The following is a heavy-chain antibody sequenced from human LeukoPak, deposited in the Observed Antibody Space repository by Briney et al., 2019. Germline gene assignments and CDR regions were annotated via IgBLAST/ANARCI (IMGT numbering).Heavy chain of an antibody. CDR3: ARHDYTPDF. CDR2: ICAGDSDT. D-gene: IGHD4-11*01. V-gene: IGHV5-51*01. CDR1: RCVSCPYW. J-gene: IGHJ4*02. Sequence: GESLKISFQTCRCVSCPYWVRWVVHTPEKGWEWMGVICAGDSDTRYSPSFEGQVTIFVDKSISTVYLQWHKLRASDTGVYYCARHDYTPDFWGQGTLVTVSS.